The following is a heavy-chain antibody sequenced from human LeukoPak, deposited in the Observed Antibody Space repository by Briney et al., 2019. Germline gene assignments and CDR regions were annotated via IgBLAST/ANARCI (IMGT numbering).Heavy chain of an antibody. CDR3: ARGGATVTRPSRRPQQPFDY. J-gene: IGHJ4*02. D-gene: IGHD4-17*01. V-gene: IGHV1-69*01. Sequence: SSVKVSCKASGGTFSSYAISWVRQAPGQGLEWMGGIIPIFGTANYAQKFQGRVTITADESTSTAYMELSSLRSEDTAVYYCARGGATVTRPSRRPQQPFDYWGEGTLVTVSS. CDR1: GGTFSSYA. CDR2: IIPIFGTA.